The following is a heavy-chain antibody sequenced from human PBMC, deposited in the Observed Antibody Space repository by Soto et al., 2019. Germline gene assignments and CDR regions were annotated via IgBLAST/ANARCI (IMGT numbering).Heavy chain of an antibody. J-gene: IGHJ6*02. Sequence: GGSLRLSCAASGFTFSSYAMHWVRQAPGKGLEWVAVISYDGSNKYYADSVKGRFTISRDNSKNTLYLQMNSLRAEDTAVYYCARDRDSYGYGDLYYYYGMDVWGQGTTVTVSS. CDR3: ARDRDSYGYGDLYYYYGMDV. D-gene: IGHD5-18*01. CDR2: ISYDGSNK. V-gene: IGHV3-30-3*01. CDR1: GFTFSSYA.